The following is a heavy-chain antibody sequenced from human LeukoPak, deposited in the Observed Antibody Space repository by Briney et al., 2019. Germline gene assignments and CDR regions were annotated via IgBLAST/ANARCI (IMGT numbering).Heavy chain of an antibody. V-gene: IGHV3-23*01. Sequence: PGGSLRLSCAASEFTFNSYAMSWIRQAPGKGLEWVSAISGSGGSTYYADSVRGRLTISRDNSKNTLYLQMNSLRAEDTALYYCSKSGASIAARPMDYWGQGTLVTVSS. J-gene: IGHJ4*02. CDR1: EFTFNSYA. CDR2: ISGSGGST. D-gene: IGHD6-6*01. CDR3: SKSGASIAARPMDY.